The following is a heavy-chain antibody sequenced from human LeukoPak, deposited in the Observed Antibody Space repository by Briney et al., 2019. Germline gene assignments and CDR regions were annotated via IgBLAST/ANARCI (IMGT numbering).Heavy chain of an antibody. CDR1: GGSLSGYY. Sequence: LETLSLTCAVYGGSLSGYYWSWIRQPPGKGLEWIGEINHSGSTNYNPSLKSRVTISVDTSKNQFSLKLSSVTAADTAVYYCAGGSYGDYGGGFSYYFGYWGQGTLVTVSS. CDR2: INHSGST. J-gene: IGHJ4*02. D-gene: IGHD4-17*01. CDR3: AGGSYGDYGGGFSYYFGY. V-gene: IGHV4-34*01.